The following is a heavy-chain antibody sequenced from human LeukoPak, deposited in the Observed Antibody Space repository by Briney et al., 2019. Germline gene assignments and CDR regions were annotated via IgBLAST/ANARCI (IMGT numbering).Heavy chain of an antibody. CDR1: GGSISSGSYY. Sequence: SETLSLTCTVSGGSISSGSYYWSWIRQPAGKGLEWIGRIYTSGSTNYNPSLKSRVTISVDTSKNQFSLKLSSVTAADTAVYYCARESIAARPGREVDWFDPWGQGTLVTVSS. D-gene: IGHD6-6*01. J-gene: IGHJ5*02. CDR2: IYTSGST. V-gene: IGHV4-61*02. CDR3: ARESIAARPGREVDWFDP.